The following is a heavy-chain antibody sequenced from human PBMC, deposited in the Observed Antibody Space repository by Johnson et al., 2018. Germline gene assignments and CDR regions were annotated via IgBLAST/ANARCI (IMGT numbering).Heavy chain of an antibody. V-gene: IGHV3-21*01. CDR3: ARDTNYAFDV. J-gene: IGHJ3*01. D-gene: IGHD1-1*01. CDR2: ISSSSSYI. CDR1: GFTFSSYS. Sequence: VQLQESGGGLVQPGGSLRLSCAASGFTFSSYSMNWVRQAPGKGLEWVSSISSSSSYIYYADSVKGRFTISRDNAKNSLSLQRNSLRAEDTAVYYCARDTNYAFDVWGQGTLVTVS.